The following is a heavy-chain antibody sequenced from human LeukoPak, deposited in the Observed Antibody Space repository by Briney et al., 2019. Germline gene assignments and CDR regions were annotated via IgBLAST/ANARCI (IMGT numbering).Heavy chain of an antibody. CDR1: GYTFTTYD. V-gene: IGHV1-8*03. J-gene: IGHJ4*02. CDR3: ARVXGSIDY. CDR2: MNPNSGYT. D-gene: IGHD1-26*01. Sequence: ASVKVSCKASGYTFTTYDINWVRQATGQGLEWMGWMNPNSGYTGYAQKFQGRVTITRDTSISTAYMELSSLRSEDTAVYYCARVXGSIDYWGQGTLVTVSS.